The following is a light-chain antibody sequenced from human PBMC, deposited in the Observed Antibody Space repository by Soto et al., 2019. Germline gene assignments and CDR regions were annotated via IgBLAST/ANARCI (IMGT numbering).Light chain of an antibody. V-gene: IGKV1-17*01. CDR1: QGIRND. CDR3: QQLALYPST. Sequence: QLTQSPSSLSASVGDRITITCRASQGIRNDLAWYQQKPGKAPNLLIYAASRLHIGVPSRFSGSGSGTEFTLTLSSLQPEDFATYYCQQLALYPSTFGGRTKVDIK. J-gene: IGKJ4*01. CDR2: AAS.